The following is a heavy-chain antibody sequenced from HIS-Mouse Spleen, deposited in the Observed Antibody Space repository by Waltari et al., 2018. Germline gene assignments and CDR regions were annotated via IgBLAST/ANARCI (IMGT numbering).Heavy chain of an antibody. CDR2: IYYSGST. Sequence: QVQLQESGPGLAKPSETLSLTCTVPGGAVSRGSYHVSWTRQPPGKGLEWIGYIYYSGSTNYNPSLKSRVTISVDTSKNQFSLKLSSVTAADTAVYYCASRSYSSGWYKAFDIWGQGTMVTVSS. D-gene: IGHD6-19*01. CDR1: GGAVSRGSYH. CDR3: ASRSYSSGWYKAFDI. V-gene: IGHV4-61*01. J-gene: IGHJ3*02.